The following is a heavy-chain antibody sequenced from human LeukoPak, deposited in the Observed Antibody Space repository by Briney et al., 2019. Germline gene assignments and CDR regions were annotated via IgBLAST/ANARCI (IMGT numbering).Heavy chain of an antibody. D-gene: IGHD6-19*01. Sequence: GGSLRLSCAASGFTFSSYWMSWVRQAPGKGLEWVANIKQDGSEKYYVDSVKGRFTISRDNAKNSLYLQMNSLRAEDTAVYYCARDLLSGGWYFSEYYFDYWGQGTLVTVSS. CDR1: GFTFSSYW. CDR3: ARDLLSGGWYFSEYYFDY. J-gene: IGHJ4*02. CDR2: IKQDGSEK. V-gene: IGHV3-7*01.